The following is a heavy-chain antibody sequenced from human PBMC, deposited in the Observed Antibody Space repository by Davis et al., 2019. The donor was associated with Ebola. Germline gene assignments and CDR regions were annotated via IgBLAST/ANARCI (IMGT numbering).Heavy chain of an antibody. D-gene: IGHD3-16*01. CDR2: IKSDGSHI. CDR1: GFTFSNSW. CDR3: ARSPAGWGFFYYFDF. J-gene: IGHJ4*02. Sequence: GESLKISCAASGFTFSNSWMSWVRQSPGKGLEWVANIKSDGSHIYYVDSVKGRFTISRDDSKNTLYLQMNSLRPEDSAIYYCARSPAGWGFFYYFDFWGQGARVTVSS. V-gene: IGHV3-7*01.